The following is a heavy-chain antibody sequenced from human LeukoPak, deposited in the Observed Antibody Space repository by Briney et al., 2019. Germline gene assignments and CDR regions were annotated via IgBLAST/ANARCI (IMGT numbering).Heavy chain of an antibody. CDR2: ISAYNGNT. Sequence: ASVKVSCKASGYTFTSYGISWVRQAPGQGLEGMGWISAYNGNTNYAQKLQGRVTMTTDTSTSTAYMELRSLRSDDTAVYYCARWDFTRYCSGGSCYSSADFDYWGQGTLVTVSS. J-gene: IGHJ4*02. CDR1: GYTFTSYG. V-gene: IGHV1-18*01. D-gene: IGHD2-15*01. CDR3: ARWDFTRYCSGGSCYSSADFDY.